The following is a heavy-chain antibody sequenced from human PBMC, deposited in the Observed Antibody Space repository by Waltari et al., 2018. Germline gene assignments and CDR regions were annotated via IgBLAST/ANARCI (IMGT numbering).Heavy chain of an antibody. CDR2: IRGDGRT. Sequence: QLQLHQSGPGLVKPSEPLSLTCVVSSDCMSNAACCSWVRQPPGKGLEWIGQIRGDGRTYYNPSLESRVTISMDTSNRQFSLKVSSATAADTAVYYCARDRGRGLYLDSWGQGTLVTVSP. CDR1: SDCMSNAAC. CDR3: ARDRGRGLYLDS. J-gene: IGHJ4*02. D-gene: IGHD2-15*01. V-gene: IGHV4-4*02.